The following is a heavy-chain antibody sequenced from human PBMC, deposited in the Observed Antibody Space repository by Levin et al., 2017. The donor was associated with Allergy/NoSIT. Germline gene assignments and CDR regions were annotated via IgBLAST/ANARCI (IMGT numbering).Heavy chain of an antibody. Sequence: GGSLRLSCAASGFTVSSNYMSWVRQAPGKGLEWVSVIYSGGSTYYADSVKGRFTISRDNSKNTLYLQMNSLRAEDTAVYYCATGLGYCSSTSCAGLDYWGQGTLVTVSS. CDR1: GFTVSSNY. CDR3: ATGLGYCSSTSCAGLDY. J-gene: IGHJ4*02. V-gene: IGHV3-53*01. CDR2: IYSGGST. D-gene: IGHD2-2*01.